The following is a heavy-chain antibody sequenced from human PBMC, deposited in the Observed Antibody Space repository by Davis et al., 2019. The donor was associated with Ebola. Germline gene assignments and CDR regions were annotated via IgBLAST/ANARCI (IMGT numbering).Heavy chain of an antibody. J-gene: IGHJ4*02. Sequence: PGGSLRLSCKGSGYSFTSYWIGWVRQMPGKGLEWMGIIYPGDSDTRYSPSFQGQVTISADKSITTAYLQWSSLKASDTAMYYCARHGYSYGIHFDYWGQGTLVTVSS. CDR3: ARHGYSYGIHFDY. CDR1: GYSFTSYW. CDR2: IYPGDSDT. D-gene: IGHD5-18*01. V-gene: IGHV5-51*01.